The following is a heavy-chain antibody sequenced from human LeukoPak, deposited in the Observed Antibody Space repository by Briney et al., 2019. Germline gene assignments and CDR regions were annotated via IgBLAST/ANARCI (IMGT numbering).Heavy chain of an antibody. J-gene: IGHJ6*03. CDR1: GFTFSSYG. V-gene: IGHV3-30*18. CDR3: AKDTGYDYYYYYMDV. Sequence: GGSLRLSCAASGFTFSSYGMHWVRQTPGKGLEWVAVISYDGSYKYYADSVKGRFTISRDNSKNTLYLQVNSLRAEDTAVYYCAKDTGYDYYYYYMDVWGKGTTVTVSS. CDR2: ISYDGSYK. D-gene: IGHD5-12*01.